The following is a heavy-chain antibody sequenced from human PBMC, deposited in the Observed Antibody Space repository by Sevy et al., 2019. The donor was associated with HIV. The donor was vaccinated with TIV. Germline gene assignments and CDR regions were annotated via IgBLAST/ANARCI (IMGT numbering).Heavy chain of an antibody. D-gene: IGHD6-13*01. J-gene: IGHJ4*02. CDR2: IRNKADSYTT. V-gene: IGHV3-72*01. Sequence: GGSLRLSCAASGFTFSDHYMEWVRQAPGKGLEWVGRIRNKADSYTTEYAASVKGRFTISRDDSKNSLYLLMNSLTTVDTAVYYCATHAGIAAAGRVFDYWGQGTLVTVSS. CDR3: ATHAGIAAAGRVFDY. CDR1: GFTFSDHY.